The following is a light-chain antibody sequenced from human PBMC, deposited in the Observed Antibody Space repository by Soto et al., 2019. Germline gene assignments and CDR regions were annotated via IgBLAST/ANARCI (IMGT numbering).Light chain of an antibody. Sequence: QPVLTQSPSASASLGASVKLTCTQSSGHSSYAIAWHQQQPEKGPRYLMKLNSDGSHSKGDGIPDRFSGSSSGAERYLIISSLQSEDEADYYCQTWGTGIHVFGTGTKVTVL. V-gene: IGLV4-69*01. J-gene: IGLJ1*01. CDR1: SGHSSYA. CDR3: QTWGTGIHV. CDR2: LNSDGSH.